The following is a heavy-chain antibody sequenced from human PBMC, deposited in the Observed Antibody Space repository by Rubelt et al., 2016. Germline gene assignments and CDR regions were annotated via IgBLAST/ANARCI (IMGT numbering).Heavy chain of an antibody. CDR1: GYTFTDYY. CDR3: ARENWYYDN. Sequence: QVQLVQSGAEVKKPGASVKVSCTASGYTFTDYYMHWVRQAPGQGLEWMGWVFPRAGVTYSEQKFQGRVTRTGDTSISTVYMELRNLGSDETAGYYCARENWYYDNWGQGTLVAVSS. CDR2: VFPRAGVT. D-gene: IGHD1-7*01. J-gene: IGHJ4*02. V-gene: IGHV1-2*02.